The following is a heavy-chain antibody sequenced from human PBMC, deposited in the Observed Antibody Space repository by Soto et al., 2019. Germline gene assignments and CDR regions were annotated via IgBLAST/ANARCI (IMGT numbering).Heavy chain of an antibody. Sequence: EMQLVESGGGLVQPGGSLRLSCVASGFTLSGHWMQWVRQVPGKALVWVSRISSEGGDTSYADSVRGRFIVSRDNARNTVYMEKNGLRAEDTAVYCCVSLSGAVADFAFDIWGQGTKVTVSP. CDR3: VSLSGAVADFAFDI. J-gene: IGHJ3*02. D-gene: IGHD6-19*01. CDR2: ISSEGGDT. CDR1: GFTLSGHW. V-gene: IGHV3-74*01.